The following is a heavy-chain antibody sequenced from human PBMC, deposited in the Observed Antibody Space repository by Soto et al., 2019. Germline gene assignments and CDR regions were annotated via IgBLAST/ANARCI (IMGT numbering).Heavy chain of an antibody. CDR2: ISYEGSNK. V-gene: IGHV3-30-3*01. CDR3: SGYYASVDY. D-gene: IGHD3-22*01. CDR1: GFTFSSYA. Sequence: PGGSLRLSCAASGFTFSSYAMHWVRQAPGTGLEWVAVISYEGSNKYYADSVKGRFTISRDNSKNTLYLQMNSLRTEVPDYYDSSGYYASVDYWGQGTLVTVSS. J-gene: IGHJ4*02.